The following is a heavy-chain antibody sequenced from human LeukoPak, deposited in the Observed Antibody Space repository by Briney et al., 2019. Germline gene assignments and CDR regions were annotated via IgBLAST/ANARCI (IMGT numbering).Heavy chain of an antibody. J-gene: IGHJ4*02. V-gene: IGHV3-30*04. Sequence: GGSLRLSCAASGFTFSSYAMHWVRQAPGKGLEWVAVISYAGSNKYYADSVKGRFTISRDDSKNTLYLQMNSLRAEDTAVYYCARALSLHNTFDYWGQGTLVTVSS. CDR1: GFTFSSYA. D-gene: IGHD1-14*01. CDR3: ARALSLHNTFDY. CDR2: ISYAGSNK.